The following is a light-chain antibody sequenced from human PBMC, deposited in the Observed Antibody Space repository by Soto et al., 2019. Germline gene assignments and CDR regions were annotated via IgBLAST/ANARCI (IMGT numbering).Light chain of an antibody. J-gene: IGLJ1*01. CDR1: SSDVGSYNR. Sequence: QSALTQPPSVSGSPGQSVAISCTGTSSDVGSYNRVSWYQQPPGTAPKLMIYDVSNRPSGVPDRFSGSKSGNTASLTISGLQAEDEADYYCSSFTTSSTYVLGTGTKVTVL. CDR3: SSFTTSSTYV. CDR2: DVS. V-gene: IGLV2-18*02.